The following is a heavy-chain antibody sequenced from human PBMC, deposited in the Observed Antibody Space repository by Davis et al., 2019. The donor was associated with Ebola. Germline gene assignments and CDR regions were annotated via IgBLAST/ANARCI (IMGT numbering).Heavy chain of an antibody. D-gene: IGHD1-26*01. CDR3: ARGGGGSYQRGRGMDV. Sequence: PGGSLRLSCAASGFTFNSYSMNWVRQAPGKGLEWVSSISSTSSYIYYADSVKGRFTISRDNAKNSLYLQMNSLRAEDTAVYDCARGGGGSYQRGRGMDVWGQGTTVTVSS. V-gene: IGHV3-21*01. J-gene: IGHJ6*02. CDR1: GFTFNSYS. CDR2: ISSTSSYI.